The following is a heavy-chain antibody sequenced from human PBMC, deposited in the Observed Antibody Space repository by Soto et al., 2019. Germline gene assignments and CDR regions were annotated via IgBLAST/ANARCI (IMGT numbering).Heavy chain of an antibody. J-gene: IGHJ4*02. Sequence: GGSLRLSCAASGFTFSSYAMSWVRQAPGKGLEWLSYIDSSTKYTNYADSVKGRFTISRDNAKNSLYLQMNSLRADDTAVYYCARGGTPIDYWGQGTLVTVSS. CDR3: ARGGTPIDY. CDR2: IDSSTKYT. V-gene: IGHV3-11*05. D-gene: IGHD3-16*01. CDR1: GFTFSSYA.